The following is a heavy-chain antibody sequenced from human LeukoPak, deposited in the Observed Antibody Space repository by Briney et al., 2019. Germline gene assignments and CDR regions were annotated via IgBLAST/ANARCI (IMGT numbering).Heavy chain of an antibody. V-gene: IGHV3-23*01. CDR1: GFTFSGYA. D-gene: IGHD3-22*01. CDR2: ISGSGGTT. Sequence: GGSLRLSCAASGFTFSGYAMSWVRQAPERGLEWVSVISGSGGTTDYADSVKGRFTISRDNSRNTLYLQMNSLRADDTAVYTCAKDRSYYDGSGYPLDYWGQGTLVTVSS. J-gene: IGHJ4*02. CDR3: AKDRSYYDGSGYPLDY.